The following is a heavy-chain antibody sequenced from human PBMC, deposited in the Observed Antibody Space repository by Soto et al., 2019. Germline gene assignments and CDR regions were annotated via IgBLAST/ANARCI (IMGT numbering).Heavy chain of an antibody. D-gene: IGHD3-10*01. J-gene: IGHJ4*02. CDR3: ARYCSGSYYPTTFDY. CDR1: GGSISSSGYN. CDR2: IYYSGST. Sequence: QVQLQESGPGLVKPSQTLSLTCTVSGGSISSSGYNWSWIRQHPGKGLEWIGYIYYSGSTYYNPSRRSRVTISVDTSQNQFSLKLSSVTAADTAVYFCARYCSGSYYPTTFDYWGQGTLVTVSS. V-gene: IGHV4-31*03.